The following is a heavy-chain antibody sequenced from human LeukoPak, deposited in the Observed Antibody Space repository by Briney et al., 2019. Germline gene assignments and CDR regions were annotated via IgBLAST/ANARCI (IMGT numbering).Heavy chain of an antibody. V-gene: IGHV3-23*01. J-gene: IGHJ6*02. CDR3: AKDRSVLAAVYYYYGMDV. CDR1: GFTFSSYA. CDR2: ISGSVGST. D-gene: IGHD2-15*01. Sequence: GGSLRLSCAASGFTFSSYAMSWVRQAPGKGLEWVSAISGSVGSTYYADSVKGRFTISRDNSKNTLYLQMNSLRAEDTAVYYCAKDRSVLAAVYYYYGMDVWGQGTTVTVSS.